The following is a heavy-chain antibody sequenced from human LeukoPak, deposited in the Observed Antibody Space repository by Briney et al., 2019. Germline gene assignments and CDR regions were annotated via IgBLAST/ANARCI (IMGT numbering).Heavy chain of an antibody. CDR2: INAGNGNT. Sequence: ASVKVSCKASGYTFTSYAMHWVRQAPGQRLEWMGWINAGNGNTKYSQKFQGRVTITRDTSASTAYMELSSLRSEDTAVYYCAREAVAAAGHFDYWGQGTLVTVSS. CDR1: GYTFTSYA. J-gene: IGHJ4*02. V-gene: IGHV1-3*01. CDR3: AREAVAAAGHFDY. D-gene: IGHD6-13*01.